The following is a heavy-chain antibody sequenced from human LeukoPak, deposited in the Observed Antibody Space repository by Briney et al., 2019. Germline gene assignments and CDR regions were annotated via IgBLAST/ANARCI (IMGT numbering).Heavy chain of an antibody. CDR2: ISGSDGYT. CDR1: GFTFSSCA. J-gene: IGHJ4*02. V-gene: IGHV3-23*01. D-gene: IGHD5-18*01. Sequence: GGSLRLSCAASGFTFSSCAMNWVRQAPGKGLEWVSSISGSDGYTFYAVSVKGRFTISRDNSKNTLYLQMNNLRAEDTALYYCAKELIEYSYGNFDYWGQGTLVTVSS. CDR3: AKELIEYSYGNFDY.